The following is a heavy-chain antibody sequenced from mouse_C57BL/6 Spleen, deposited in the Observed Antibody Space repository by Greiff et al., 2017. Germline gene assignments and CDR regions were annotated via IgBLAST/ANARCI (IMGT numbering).Heavy chain of an antibody. CDR3: ARGDYGNPYYYAMDY. D-gene: IGHD2-1*01. CDR1: GYTFTSYW. V-gene: IGHV1-53*01. Sequence: QVQLQQPGTELVKPGASVKLSCKASGYTFTSYWMHWVKQRPGQGLEWLGNINPSNGGTNYNEKFKSKVTLTVDKSSSTAYMQLSSLTSEDSAVYYCARGDYGNPYYYAMDYWGQGTSVTVSS. J-gene: IGHJ4*01. CDR2: INPSNGGT.